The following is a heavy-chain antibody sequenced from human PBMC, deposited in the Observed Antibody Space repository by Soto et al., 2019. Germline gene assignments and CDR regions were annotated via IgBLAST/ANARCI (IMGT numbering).Heavy chain of an antibody. Sequence: EVQLVQYGGGWVQPGRSLRLSCGASGFTFDDYGMHWVRQAPGKGLEWVSSISWNSGRIGYADSVKGRFTISRDNVKNSLYLQMNSLRAEDTALYYCARSGEFSASDYFGFWGHGTLVTVSS. D-gene: IGHD3-10*01. CDR1: GFTFDDYG. J-gene: IGHJ4*01. CDR2: ISWNSGRI. CDR3: ARSGEFSASDYFGF. V-gene: IGHV3-9*01.